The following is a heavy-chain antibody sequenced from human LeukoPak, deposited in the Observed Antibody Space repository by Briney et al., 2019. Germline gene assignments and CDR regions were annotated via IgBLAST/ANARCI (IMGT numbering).Heavy chain of an antibody. CDR3: AREGPLLPFDY. J-gene: IGHJ4*02. Sequence: PGGSLRLSCAASGFTFSGFWMHWVRQAPGKGLVWVSRINTDGSSTSYADSVKGRFTISRDNAKNTLYLQMNSLRAEDTAVYYCAREGPLLPFDYWGQGTLVTVSS. CDR2: INTDGSST. V-gene: IGHV3-74*01. CDR1: GFTFSGFW. D-gene: IGHD3-22*01.